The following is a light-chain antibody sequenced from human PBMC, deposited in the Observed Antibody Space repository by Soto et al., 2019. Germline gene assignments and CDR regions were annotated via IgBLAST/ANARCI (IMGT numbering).Light chain of an antibody. J-gene: IGLJ1*01. CDR1: SSAVGTYKF. V-gene: IGLV2-23*01. CDR3: LSYVGRSTYV. Sequence: QSVLTQPASVSGSPGQSITISCTGISSAVGTYKFVSWYQQHPGKAPKLIIYEDTKWPSGISDRFSCSKSGNTASLTISGLQAEDEAYYYCLSYVGRSTYVFGAGTKLTVL. CDR2: EDT.